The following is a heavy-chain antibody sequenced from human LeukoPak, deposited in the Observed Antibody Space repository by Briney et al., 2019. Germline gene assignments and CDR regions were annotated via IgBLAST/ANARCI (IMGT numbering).Heavy chain of an antibody. CDR1: GGSISSTHW. CDR3: ARDQWLLRGGDHDAFDI. Sequence: PSGTLSLTCAVSGGSISSTHWWNWVRQPPGKGLEWIGEIFHSGTTNYNPSLKSRVTISLDKSKNQFSLKLKSVTAADTAVYYCARDQWLLRGGDHDAFDIWGQGTMATVSS. J-gene: IGHJ3*02. CDR2: IFHSGTT. D-gene: IGHD6-19*01. V-gene: IGHV4-4*02.